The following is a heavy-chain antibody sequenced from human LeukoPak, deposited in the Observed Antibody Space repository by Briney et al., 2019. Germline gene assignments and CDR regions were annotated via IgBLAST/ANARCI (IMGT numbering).Heavy chain of an antibody. CDR2: IRYDGSNK. J-gene: IGHJ4*02. CDR1: EFTFNNNG. CDR3: AKDMRYVSQNYIDC. V-gene: IGHV3-30*02. Sequence: GGSLRLSCAASEFTFNNNGMHWVRQAPGKGQEWVAFIRYDGSNKYYADSVKGRFTISRDNSKNTLYLQMGSLRAEDTAVYHCAKDMRYVSQNYIDCWGQGTLVTVSS. D-gene: IGHD2-8*01.